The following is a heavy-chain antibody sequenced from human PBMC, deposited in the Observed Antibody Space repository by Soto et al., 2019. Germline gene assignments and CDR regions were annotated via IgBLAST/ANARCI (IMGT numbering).Heavy chain of an antibody. CDR2: ISSYNGDT. V-gene: IGHV1-18*01. D-gene: IGHD5-12*01. J-gene: IGHJ6*02. Sequence: QVQLEQSGAEVKKPGASVKVSCKASGYTFTRSGISWVRQAPGQGPEWMGWISSYNGDTNYAQTFQGRVTMTTDTSTSTAYMELRSLRSDDTAVYYCAGEGVAPYYYYGMDVWGQGTPVTVSS. CDR3: AGEGVAPYYYYGMDV. CDR1: GYTFTRSG.